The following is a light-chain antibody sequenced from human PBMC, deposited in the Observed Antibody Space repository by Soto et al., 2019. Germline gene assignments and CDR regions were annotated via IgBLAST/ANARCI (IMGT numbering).Light chain of an antibody. CDR2: GAS. CDR3: LQDYNYPRT. V-gene: IGKV1-6*01. CDR1: QGIRND. Sequence: AIQMTQSPSSLSASVGDRVTITCRASQGIRNDLNWYQQKLGKAPQLLIYGASTLQSGVPSRFSDSGSGIVFTLTIRSLQPEDFATYYCLQDYNYPRTFGPGTKVDIK. J-gene: IGKJ3*01.